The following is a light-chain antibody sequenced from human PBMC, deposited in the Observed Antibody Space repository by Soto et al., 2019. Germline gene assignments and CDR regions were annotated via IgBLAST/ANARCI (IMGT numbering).Light chain of an antibody. CDR2: GAS. CDR3: QQYNNWPPT. J-gene: IGKJ5*01. CDR1: QSVSSN. V-gene: IGKV3-15*01. Sequence: EIGMAQSPATLAVSPGERATLSCGASQSVSSNLAWYQQKPGQAPRLLIYGASTRATGIPARFSGSGSGTEFTLTISSLQSEDFAVYYCQQYNNWPPTFGQGTRLETK.